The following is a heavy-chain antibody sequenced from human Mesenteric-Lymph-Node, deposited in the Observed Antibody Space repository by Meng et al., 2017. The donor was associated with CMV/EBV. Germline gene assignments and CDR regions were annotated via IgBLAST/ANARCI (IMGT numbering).Heavy chain of an antibody. V-gene: IGHV3-53*01. Sequence: GGSLRLSCAASGLNVIYSFTTWVRQAPGKGLEWVSVMYSGGSVYYADSVKGRFSISRDSSMNTFYLQMNDVRTEDAAIYYCVIVDDHSDSRGSTYWGQGTVVTVSS. J-gene: IGHJ1*01. D-gene: IGHD5-12*01. CDR3: VIVDDHSDSRGSTY. CDR1: GLNVIYSF. CDR2: MYSGGSV.